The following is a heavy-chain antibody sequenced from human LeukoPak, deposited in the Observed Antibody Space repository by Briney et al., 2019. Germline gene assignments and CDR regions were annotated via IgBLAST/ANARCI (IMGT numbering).Heavy chain of an antibody. D-gene: IGHD1-1*01. V-gene: IGHV3-7*01. CDR1: GFTFSSYW. J-gene: IGHJ4*02. Sequence: GGSLRLSCAASGFTFSSYWMSWVRQAPGKGLEWVANIKQDGSERYYVDSVKGRFTISRDNAKNSLYLQMNSLRAEDTAVYYCARGPGKYYFDYWGQGTLVTVSS. CDR2: IKQDGSER. CDR3: ARGPGKYYFDY.